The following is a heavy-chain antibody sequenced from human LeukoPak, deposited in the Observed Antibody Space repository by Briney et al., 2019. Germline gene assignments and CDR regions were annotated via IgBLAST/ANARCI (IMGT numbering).Heavy chain of an antibody. CDR2: IYPGDSDV. CDR3: ARRVQMATADGFDI. CDR1: GYIFTRYW. J-gene: IGHJ3*02. D-gene: IGHD5-24*01. Sequence: GESLQISCKGSGYIFTRYWIGWVRQMPGKGLEWMGIIYPGDSDVRYSPSLQGQVTMSVDRSINSAFLQWSSLKASDTAIYYCARRVQMATADGFDIWGRGTVVTVSS. V-gene: IGHV5-51*01.